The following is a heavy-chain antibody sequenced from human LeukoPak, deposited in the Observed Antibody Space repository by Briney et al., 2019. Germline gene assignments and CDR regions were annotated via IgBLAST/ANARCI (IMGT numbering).Heavy chain of an antibody. Sequence: SETLSLTCTVSGGSINSTSYYWGWIRQPPGTGLEWIGSIYYSGNTYYNPSLKSRVTISIDTSKNQFSLKLSSVTAADTAVYYCARGKQLPHYYYYGMDVWGQGTTVTVSS. CDR1: GGSINSTSYY. CDR2: IYYSGNT. J-gene: IGHJ6*02. D-gene: IGHD2-2*01. V-gene: IGHV4-39*07. CDR3: ARGKQLPHYYYYGMDV.